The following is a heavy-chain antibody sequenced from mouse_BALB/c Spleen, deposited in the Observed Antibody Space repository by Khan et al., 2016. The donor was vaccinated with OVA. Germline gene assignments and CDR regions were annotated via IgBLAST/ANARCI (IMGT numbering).Heavy chain of an antibody. CDR1: GYTFTSNT. V-gene: IGHV1-4*01. D-gene: IGHD2-14*01. CDR3: ARRTTRYAMDY. Sequence: QIQLVQSGAELARPGASVKMSCKASGYTFTSNTMHWVKQRPGTGLEWIGYINPSTSYTNYNNKFNDKATLTADKSSSTAYMQLSSLTSEDTAVYYCARRTTRYAMDYWGQGTSVTVSS. J-gene: IGHJ4*01. CDR2: INPSTSYT.